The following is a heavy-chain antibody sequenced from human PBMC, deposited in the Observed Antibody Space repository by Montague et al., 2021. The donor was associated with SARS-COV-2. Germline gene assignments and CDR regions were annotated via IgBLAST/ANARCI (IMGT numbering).Heavy chain of an antibody. V-gene: IGHV4-34*01. CDR3: ASPNFGWYPQHGYYLDY. D-gene: IGHD6-19*01. CDR1: GGSFSDYY. Sequence: SETLSLTCAVHGGSFSDYYWSWIRQAPGKGLEWIGEINHSGSTNYNPSLKGRVTISVDTSKNQFSLKLSSVTAADTAVYYCASPNFGWYPQHGYYLDYWGQGTLVTVSS. J-gene: IGHJ4*02. CDR2: INHSGST.